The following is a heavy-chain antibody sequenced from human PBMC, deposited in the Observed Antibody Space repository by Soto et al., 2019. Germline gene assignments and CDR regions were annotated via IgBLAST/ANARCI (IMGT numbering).Heavy chain of an antibody. V-gene: IGHV4-59*08. CDR1: GGSISSYY. D-gene: IGHD6-19*01. CDR2: IYYSGST. Sequence: PSETLSLTCTVSGGSISSYYWSWIRQPPGKGLEWIGYIYYSGSTNYNPSLKSRVTISVDTSKNQFSLKLSSVTAADTAVYYCARHPYSSGWYTFDYWGQGTLVTVSS. CDR3: ARHPYSSGWYTFDY. J-gene: IGHJ4*02.